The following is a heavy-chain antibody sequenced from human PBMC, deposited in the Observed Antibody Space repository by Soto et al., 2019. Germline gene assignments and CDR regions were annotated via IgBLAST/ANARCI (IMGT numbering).Heavy chain of an antibody. V-gene: IGHV4-39*01. Sequence: SETLSLTCTVSGDSIRSRGYFWAWIRQPPGKGLEWIGSIYHSGSTFYNPSLKSRVTISVDTSKNQFSLKLTSVTAADTAAYYCARPGSSSYLYWHFDLWGRGTLVTVSS. CDR2: IYHSGST. D-gene: IGHD3-22*01. CDR1: GDSIRSRGYF. J-gene: IGHJ2*01. CDR3: ARPGSSSYLYWHFDL.